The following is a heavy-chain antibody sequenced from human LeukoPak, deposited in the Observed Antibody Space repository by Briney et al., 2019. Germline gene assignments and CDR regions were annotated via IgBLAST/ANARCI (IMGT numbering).Heavy chain of an antibody. D-gene: IGHD4-17*01. V-gene: IGHV3-64*01. CDR1: GFTFSSYA. J-gene: IGHJ4*02. CDR3: AKDHNGDYVFDY. Sequence: GGSLRLSCAASGFTFSSYAMPWVRQAPGKGLEYVSAISSNGGSTYYANSVKGRFTISRDNSKNTLYLQMNSLRAEDTAVYYCAKDHNGDYVFDYWGQGTLVTVSS. CDR2: ISSNGGST.